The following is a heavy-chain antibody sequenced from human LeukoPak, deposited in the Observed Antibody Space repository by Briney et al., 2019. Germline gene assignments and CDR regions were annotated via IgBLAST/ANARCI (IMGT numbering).Heavy chain of an antibody. CDR2: ISGSGGST. Sequence: QSGGSLRLSCAASGFTFSSYAMSWVRQAPGKGLEWVSAISGSGGSTYYADSVKGRFTISRDNSKNTLYLQMNSLRAEDTAVYYCATHPRYQLLWHYWGQGTLVTVSS. CDR3: ATHPRYQLLWHY. CDR1: GFTFSSYA. V-gene: IGHV3-23*01. D-gene: IGHD2-2*01. J-gene: IGHJ4*02.